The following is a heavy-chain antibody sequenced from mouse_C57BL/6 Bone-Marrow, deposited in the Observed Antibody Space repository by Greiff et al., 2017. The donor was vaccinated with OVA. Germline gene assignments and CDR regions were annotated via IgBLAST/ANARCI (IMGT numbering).Heavy chain of an antibody. CDR1: GYTFTSYW. J-gene: IGHJ2*01. CDR3: ARTRIYYDYEGDFDY. D-gene: IGHD2-4*01. V-gene: IGHV1-64*01. CDR2: IHPNSGST. Sequence: QVQLQQPGAELVKPGASVKLSCKASGYTFTSYWMHWVKQRPGQGLEWIGMIHPNSGSTNYNEKFKSKATLTVDKSSSTAYMQISSLTSEYSAVYYCARTRIYYDYEGDFDYWGQGTTLTVSS.